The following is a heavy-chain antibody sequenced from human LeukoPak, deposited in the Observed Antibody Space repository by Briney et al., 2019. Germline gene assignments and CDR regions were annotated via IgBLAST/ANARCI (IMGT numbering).Heavy chain of an antibody. J-gene: IGHJ4*02. D-gene: IGHD5-12*01. CDR2: IYYSGST. CDR1: GRSISSYY. Sequence: SETLSLTCTVSGRSISSYYWSWIRQPPGKGLEWIGYIYYSGSTNYNPSLKSRVTISVDTSKNQFSLKLSSVTAADTAVYYCARGSGYEIDHWGQGTLVSVSS. CDR3: ARGSGYEIDH. V-gene: IGHV4-59*01.